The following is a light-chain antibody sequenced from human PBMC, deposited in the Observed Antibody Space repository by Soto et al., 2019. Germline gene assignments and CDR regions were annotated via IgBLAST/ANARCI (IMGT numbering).Light chain of an antibody. V-gene: IGKV3-15*01. CDR1: QSVSST. J-gene: IGKJ2*01. Sequence: EIVMTQSPATLSVSPGERATLSCRASQSVSSTLAWYQQKPGQAPRLLIYGASTRATGIPARFSGSGSGTEFTLTISSLQSEDFAVYYCQQYSHWPPYTFGQGTKLEIK. CDR3: QQYSHWPPYT. CDR2: GAS.